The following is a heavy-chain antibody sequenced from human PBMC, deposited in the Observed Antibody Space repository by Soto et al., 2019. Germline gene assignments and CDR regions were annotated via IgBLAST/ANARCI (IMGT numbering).Heavy chain of an antibody. D-gene: IGHD5-18*01. CDR1: GFPFSSYA. J-gene: IGHJ4*02. CDR3: AKDRLWLLLGDY. Sequence: PGGSLRLSCAASGFPFSSYAMSWVRQAPGKGLEWVSAISGSGGSTYYADSVKGRFTISRDNSKNTLYLQMNSLRAEDTAVYYCAKDRLWLLLGDYWGQGTLVTVSS. CDR2: ISGSGGST. V-gene: IGHV3-23*01.